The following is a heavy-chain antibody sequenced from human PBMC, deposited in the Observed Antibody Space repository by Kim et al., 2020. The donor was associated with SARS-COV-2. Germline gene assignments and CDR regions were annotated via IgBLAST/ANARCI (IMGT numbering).Heavy chain of an antibody. J-gene: IGHJ6*02. CDR2: IYHSGST. Sequence: SETLSLTCAVSGGSISSSNWWSWVRQPPGKGLEWIGEIYHSGSTNYNPSLKSRVTISVDKSKNQFSLKLSSVTAADTAVYYCARVGVLYDSSGDYYYGMDVWGQGTTVTVSS. CDR1: GGSISSSNW. D-gene: IGHD3-22*01. CDR3: ARVGVLYDSSGDYYYGMDV. V-gene: IGHV4-4*02.